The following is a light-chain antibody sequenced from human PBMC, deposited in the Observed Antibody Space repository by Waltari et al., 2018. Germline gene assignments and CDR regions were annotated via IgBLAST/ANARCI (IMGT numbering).Light chain of an antibody. CDR3: CSFTRSSTWV. CDR2: DVN. V-gene: IGLV2-14*03. Sequence: QSALTQPASVSGSPGQSIIISCTGTTTDLGGYNYVPWYQQHPGKAPKLMIYDVNSRPSGVSSRFSGSKSGNTASLIISGLQAEDEADYYCCSFTRSSTWVFGGGTKVTVL. CDR1: TTDLGGYNY. J-gene: IGLJ3*02.